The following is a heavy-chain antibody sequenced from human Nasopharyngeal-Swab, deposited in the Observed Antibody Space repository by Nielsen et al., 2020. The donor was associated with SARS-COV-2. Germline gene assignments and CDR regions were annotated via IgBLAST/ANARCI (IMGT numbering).Heavy chain of an antibody. Sequence: GESLKISCKGSGYRFSSYWIGGVRQMPGKGLEWMGIIYPGDSGTRYSTSFQGQVTISADKSISTAYLQWSSLKASDTSMYYCAITAIEGGYYRGDAFDIWGQGTMVTVSS. CDR2: IYPGDSGT. V-gene: IGHV5-51*01. CDR1: GYRFSSYW. CDR3: AITAIEGGYYRGDAFDI. J-gene: IGHJ3*02. D-gene: IGHD3-22*01.